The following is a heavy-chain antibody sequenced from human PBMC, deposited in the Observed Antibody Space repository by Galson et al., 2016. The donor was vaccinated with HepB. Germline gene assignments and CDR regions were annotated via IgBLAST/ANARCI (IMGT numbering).Heavy chain of an antibody. CDR2: VTSSGSYT. V-gene: IGHV3-21*01. J-gene: IGHJ6*02. CDR3: ARDAAYFYGMDV. CDR1: GFTFTSYS. Sequence: LRLSCAGSGFTFTSYSINWVRQAPGRGLEWISTVTSSGSYTYYADSVKGRFTISRDNAKNSVYLQMNSLRAEDTAVYYCARDAAYFYGMDVWGQGTTVTVSS.